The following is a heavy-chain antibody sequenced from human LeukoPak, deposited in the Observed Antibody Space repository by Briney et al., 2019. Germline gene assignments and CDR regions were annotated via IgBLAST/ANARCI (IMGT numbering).Heavy chain of an antibody. V-gene: IGHV3-53*01. CDR1: GFTFSSYW. J-gene: IGHJ4*02. D-gene: IGHD3-9*01. Sequence: GGSLRLSCAASGFTFSSYWMSWVRQAPGKGLEWVSIIYSGGTTYYADSVKGRFTISRDNSKNTLFLQMNSLRAEGTAVYYCARGHWFAHLDYWGQGTLVTVSS. CDR3: ARGHWFAHLDY. CDR2: IYSGGTT.